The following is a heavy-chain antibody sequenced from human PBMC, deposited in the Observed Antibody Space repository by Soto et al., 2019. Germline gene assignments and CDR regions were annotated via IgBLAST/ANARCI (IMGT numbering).Heavy chain of an antibody. V-gene: IGHV6-1*01. CDR1: GDSVSSNSAA. CDR2: TYYRSKWYN. CDR3: ARDLSSGRILWALYYYMDV. Sequence: SQTLSLTCAISGDSVSSNSAAWNWIRQSPSRGLEWLGRTYYRSKWYNDYAVSVKSRITINPDTSKNQFSLQLNSVTPEDTAVYYCARDLSSGRILWALYYYMDVWGQGTTVTVSS. D-gene: IGHD2-15*01. J-gene: IGHJ6*03.